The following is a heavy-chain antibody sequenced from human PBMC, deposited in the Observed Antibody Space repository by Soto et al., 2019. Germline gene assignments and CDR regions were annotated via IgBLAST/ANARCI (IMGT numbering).Heavy chain of an antibody. J-gene: IGHJ6*03. CDR3: AKDPGSTSTENDNYYYYYYMDV. CDR1: GFTFSSYG. CDR2: ISYDGSNK. Sequence: GGSLRLSCAASGFTFSSYGMHWVRQAPGKGLEWVAVISYDGSNKYYADSVKGRFTISRDNSKNTLYLQMNSLRAEDTAVYCCAKDPGSTSTENDNYYYYYYMDVWGKGTTVTVSS. V-gene: IGHV3-30*18. D-gene: IGHD2-2*01.